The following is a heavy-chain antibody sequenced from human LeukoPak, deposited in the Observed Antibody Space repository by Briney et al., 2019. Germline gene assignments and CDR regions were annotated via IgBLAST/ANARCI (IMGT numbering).Heavy chain of an antibody. CDR2: IIPIFGTA. D-gene: IGHD6-19*01. J-gene: IGHJ4*02. Sequence: SVKVSFKASGGTFSSYAISWVRQAPGQGLEWMGGIIPIFGTANFAQKFQGRVTITADKSTSTAYMELSSLRSEDTAVYYCARDLSSGWYGDFDYWGQGTLVTVSS. CDR3: ARDLSSGWYGDFDY. CDR1: GGTFSSYA. V-gene: IGHV1-69*06.